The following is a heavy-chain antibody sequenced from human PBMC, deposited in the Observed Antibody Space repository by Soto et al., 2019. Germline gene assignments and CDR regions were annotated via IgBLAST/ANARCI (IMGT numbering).Heavy chain of an antibody. D-gene: IGHD6-19*01. V-gene: IGHV3-23*04. CDR1: GFTFSSYA. CDR3: AREDSGWYGEFFQY. Sequence: EVQLVESGGGLKQPGGSLRLSCAASGFTFSSYAMAWVRQAPGKGLEWVSKIGGRDGSTDYADAVKGRFTISRDNSKNTLHLQMSSLRGEDMAVYYCAREDSGWYGEFFQYWGQGTLVTVSS. CDR2: IGGRDGST. J-gene: IGHJ1*01.